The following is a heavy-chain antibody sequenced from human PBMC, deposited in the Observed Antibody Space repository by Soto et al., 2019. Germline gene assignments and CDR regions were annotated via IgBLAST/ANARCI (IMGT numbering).Heavy chain of an antibody. D-gene: IGHD5-12*01. CDR1: GGSISSGGYY. CDR2: IYYSGST. CDR3: ARVEGGYLTLLSHFDY. J-gene: IGHJ4*02. V-gene: IGHV4-31*03. Sequence: QVQLQESGPGLVKPSQTLSLTCTVSGGSISSGGYYWSWIRQHPGKGLEWIGYIYYSGSTYYNPSLKSRVTISVDTSKNQFSLKLSSVTAADTAVYYCARVEGGYLTLLSHFDYWGQGTLVTVSS.